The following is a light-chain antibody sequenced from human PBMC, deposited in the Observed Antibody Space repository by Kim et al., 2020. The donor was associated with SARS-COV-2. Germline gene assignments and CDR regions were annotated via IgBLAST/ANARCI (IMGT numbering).Light chain of an antibody. Sequence: DIQMTQSPSSLSASVGDRVTITCRASQSISSFINWFQQRPGNAPRLLIYSASTLQTGVPSRFSGSGSGTDFTLTISSLQPDDFATYYCQQSYSAPRSFGPWTKVDIK. J-gene: IGKJ3*01. CDR2: SAS. CDR1: QSISSF. V-gene: IGKV1-39*01. CDR3: QQSYSAPRS.